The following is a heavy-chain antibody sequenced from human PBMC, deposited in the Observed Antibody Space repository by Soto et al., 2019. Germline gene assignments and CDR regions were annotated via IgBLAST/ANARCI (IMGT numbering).Heavy chain of an antibody. V-gene: IGHV3-23*01. CDR1: GFTFSSYA. J-gene: IGHJ6*02. CDR3: AKDRLGDYYYYGMDV. CDR2: ISGSGGST. Sequence: EVQLLESGGGLVQPGGSLRLSCAASGFTFSSYAMNWVRQTPGKGLEWVSSISGSGGSTYYADSVKGRFTISRDNSKNTLYVQMNSLRAADTAVYYCAKDRLGDYYYYGMDVWGQGTTVTVSS. D-gene: IGHD4-17*01.